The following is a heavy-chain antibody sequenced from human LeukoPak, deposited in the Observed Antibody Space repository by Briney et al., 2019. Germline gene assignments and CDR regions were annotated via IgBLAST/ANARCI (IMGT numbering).Heavy chain of an antibody. CDR3: ARDGLGADTFDL. D-gene: IGHD5-18*01. J-gene: IGHJ3*01. Sequence: PGGSLRLSCAASGFTFSSYWMSWVRQAPGKGLEWVANIKQDGSEKYYVDSVKGRFTISRDNAKNSLHLQLTSLRDEDTAVYYCARDGLGADTFDLWGQGTMVTVSS. V-gene: IGHV3-7*01. CDR1: GFTFSSYW. CDR2: IKQDGSEK.